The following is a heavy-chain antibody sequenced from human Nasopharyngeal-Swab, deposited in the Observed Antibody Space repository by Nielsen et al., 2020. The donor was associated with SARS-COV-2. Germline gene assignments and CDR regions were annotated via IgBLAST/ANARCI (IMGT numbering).Heavy chain of an antibody. CDR3: ARDSAVTRNDAFDI. D-gene: IGHD4-17*01. CDR2: ISSSSSCI. CDR1: GFTFSSYS. V-gene: IGHV3-21*01. Sequence: GGSLRLSCAASGFTFSSYSMNWVRQAPGKGLEWVSSISSSSSCIYYADSVKGRFTISRDNAKNSLYLQMNSLRAEDTAVYYCARDSAVTRNDAFDIWGQGTMVTVSS. J-gene: IGHJ3*02.